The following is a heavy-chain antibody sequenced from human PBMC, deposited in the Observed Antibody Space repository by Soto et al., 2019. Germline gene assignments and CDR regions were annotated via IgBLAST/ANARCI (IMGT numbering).Heavy chain of an antibody. D-gene: IGHD3-9*01. J-gene: IGHJ5*02. CDR2: IRSKANSYAT. CDR1: GFTFSGSA. Sequence: GGSLRLSCAASGFTFSGSAMHWVRQASGKGLEWVGRIRSKANSYATAYAASVKGRFTISRDDSKNTAYLQMNSLKTEDTAVYYCTSWPHGDILTGSDPVWFDPWGQGTLVTV. V-gene: IGHV3-73*01. CDR3: TSWPHGDILTGSDPVWFDP.